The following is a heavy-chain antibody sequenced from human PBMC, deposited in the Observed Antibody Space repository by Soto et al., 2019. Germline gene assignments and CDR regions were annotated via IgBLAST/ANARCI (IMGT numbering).Heavy chain of an antibody. CDR2: ISSSSSTI. D-gene: IGHD3-10*01. CDR3: ARDTGPFDY. CDR1: GFTFSSYS. Sequence: EVQLVESGGGLVQPGGSLRLSCAASGFTFSSYSMNWVRQAPGKGLEWVSYISSSSSTIYYADSVKGRFIISRDNAKNALYLQMSSLKDEDTAVYYCARDTGPFDYWGQGTLVTVSS. J-gene: IGHJ4*02. V-gene: IGHV3-48*02.